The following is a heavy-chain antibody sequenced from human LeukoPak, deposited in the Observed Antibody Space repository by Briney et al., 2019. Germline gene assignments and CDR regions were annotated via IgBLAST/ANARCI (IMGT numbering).Heavy chain of an antibody. V-gene: IGHV4-39*01. D-gene: IGHD1-1*01. CDR2: IYYSGSP. CDR1: GGSISSSSYY. CDR3: ATWRTAKTGFDY. Sequence: SETLSLTCSVSGGSISSSSYYWGWIRQPPGKGLEWIGSIYYSGSPYYNPSLKSRVTISVDTSKNQFSLRLSSVTAADTAVYYCATWRTAKTGFDYWGQGTLVTVSS. J-gene: IGHJ4*02.